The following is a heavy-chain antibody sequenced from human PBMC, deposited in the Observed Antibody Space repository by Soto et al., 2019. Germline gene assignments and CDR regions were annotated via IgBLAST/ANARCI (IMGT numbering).Heavy chain of an antibody. V-gene: IGHV6-1*01. Sequence: QTLSLTCAISGDSVSSNSAAWNWIRQSPSRGLEWLGRTYYRSKWYSYYAVSVKSRLTIKPDTSKNQFSLQLISVTPEDTAVYYCARGPAALDPWGQGTLVTVSS. CDR3: ARGPAALDP. J-gene: IGHJ5*02. CDR1: GDSVSSNSAA. D-gene: IGHD6-25*01. CDR2: TYYRSKWYS.